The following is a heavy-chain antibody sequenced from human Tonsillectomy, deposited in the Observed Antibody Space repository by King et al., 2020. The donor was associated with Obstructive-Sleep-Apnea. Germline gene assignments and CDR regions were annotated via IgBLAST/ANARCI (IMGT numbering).Heavy chain of an antibody. V-gene: IGHV1-69*09. D-gene: IGHD1-26*01. CDR1: GGTFSSYA. J-gene: IGHJ4*02. CDR3: ARGLGEGDY. Sequence: VQLVQSGAEVKKPGSSVKGSCKASGGTFSSYAINVVRQAPGQGLEWMGRNIPILGIANYAQKFQGRVRITADKSTGPASMELSSLRSEDTAVYYCARGLGEGDYWGQGTLVTVSS. CDR2: NIPILGIA.